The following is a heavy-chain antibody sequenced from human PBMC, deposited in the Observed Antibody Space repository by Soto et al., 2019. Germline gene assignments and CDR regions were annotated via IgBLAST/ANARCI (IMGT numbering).Heavy chain of an antibody. Sequence: PSETLSLTCTFSGSSIIGDYWTWIRQSPERGLEWIGYIHYSGSANYNPSLNSRLTMSVDRSKSQFSMKLASVTAADTAVYYCARGVGGSGLNWFDPWGQGTLVTVSS. D-gene: IGHD6-19*01. CDR3: ARGVGGSGLNWFDP. CDR2: IHYSGSA. J-gene: IGHJ5*02. CDR1: GSSIIGDY. V-gene: IGHV4-59*12.